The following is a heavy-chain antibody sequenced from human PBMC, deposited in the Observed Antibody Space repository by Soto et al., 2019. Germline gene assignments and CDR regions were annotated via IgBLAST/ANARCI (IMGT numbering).Heavy chain of an antibody. CDR1: GGSISSSSYY. V-gene: IGHV4-39*01. CDR3: ARGGENIVVVPAARNAFDI. Sequence: SETLSLTCAVYGGSISSSSYYWGWIRQPPGKGLEWIGSIYYSGSTYYNPSLKSRVTISVDTSKNQFSLKLSSVTAADTAVYYCARGGENIVVVPAARNAFDIWGQGTMVTVSS. CDR2: IYYSGST. D-gene: IGHD2-2*01. J-gene: IGHJ3*02.